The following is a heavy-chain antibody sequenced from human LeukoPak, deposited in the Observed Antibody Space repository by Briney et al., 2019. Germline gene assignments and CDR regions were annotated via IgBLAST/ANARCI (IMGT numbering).Heavy chain of an antibody. J-gene: IGHJ4*02. Sequence: ASVKVSCKVSGYTLTELSMHWVRQAPGKGLEWMGGFDPEDGETIYAQKFQGRVTMTEVTSTDTAYMELSSLRSEDTAVYYCRIAAAGNIDYWGQGTLVTVSS. CDR1: GYTLTELS. D-gene: IGHD6-13*01. V-gene: IGHV1-24*01. CDR2: FDPEDGET. CDR3: RIAAAGNIDY.